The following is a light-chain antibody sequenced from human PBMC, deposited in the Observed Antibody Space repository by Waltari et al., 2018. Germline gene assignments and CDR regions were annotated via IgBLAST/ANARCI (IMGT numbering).Light chain of an antibody. CDR1: QSVLDSSKNRYY. CDR2: WAS. Sequence: DIVMTQSPDSLAVSLGEGATANCKSSQSVLDSSKNRYYLHWYQQKPGQPPKLIIYWASTRVSGVPDRCSGSRSGTSYTLTISSLQAEDVAGYFCQQYCIIPPDSLSQGTKLDIK. V-gene: IGKV4-1*01. CDR3: QQYCIIPPDS. J-gene: IGKJ2*03.